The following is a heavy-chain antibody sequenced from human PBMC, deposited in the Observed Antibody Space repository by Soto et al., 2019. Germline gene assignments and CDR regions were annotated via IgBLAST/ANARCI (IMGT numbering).Heavy chain of an antibody. CDR3: ARAAPMTTVMYYYYHCMDV. Sequence: ASVKVACKASGYTFTSDYMHWVRQAPGQGLEWMGIINPSGGSTSYAQKFQGRVTMTRDTSTSTVYMGLSSLSSEDTSVYYCARAAPMTTVMYYYYHCMDVWGQGTTVTVSS. CDR2: INPSGGST. V-gene: IGHV1-46*01. J-gene: IGHJ6*02. CDR1: GYTFTSDY. D-gene: IGHD4-17*01.